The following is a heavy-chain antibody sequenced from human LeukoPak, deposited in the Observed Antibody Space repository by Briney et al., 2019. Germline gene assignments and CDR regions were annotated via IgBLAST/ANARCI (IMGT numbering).Heavy chain of an antibody. J-gene: IGHJ6*03. D-gene: IGHD3-10*01. CDR2: IYHSGST. CDR3: ARHPWRDMARGRTRYYFYIDL. V-gene: IGHV4-39*01. Sequence: SETLSLTCTVSGVSISSSNSYWGWLRQPPGKGLEGFGRIYHSGSTYYNPSLKSRVTISVDTSKNQFSLKVNSVTAADTAVYYCARHPWRDMARGRTRYYFYIDLWGKGTTVTISS. CDR1: GVSISSSNSY.